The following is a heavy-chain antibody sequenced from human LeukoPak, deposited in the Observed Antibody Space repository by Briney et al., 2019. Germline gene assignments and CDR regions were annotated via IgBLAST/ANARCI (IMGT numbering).Heavy chain of an antibody. CDR3: ARDQIRIAAAGVVDY. CDR2: ISYDGSNK. V-gene: IGHV3-30-3*01. D-gene: IGHD6-13*01. J-gene: IGHJ4*02. CDR1: GFTFSSYA. Sequence: GGSLRLSCAASGFTFSSYAMHWVRQAPGKGLEWVAVISYDGSNKYYADSVKGRFTISRDNSKNTLYLQMNSLRAEDTAVYYCARDQIRIAAAGVVDYWGQGILVTVSS.